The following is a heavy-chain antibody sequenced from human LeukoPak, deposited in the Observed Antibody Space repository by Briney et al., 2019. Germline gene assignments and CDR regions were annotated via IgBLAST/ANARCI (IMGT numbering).Heavy chain of an antibody. D-gene: IGHD6-13*01. V-gene: IGHV3-9*01. Sequence: GGSLXLSCAASGFTFADYAMXXXXXAPGKGXXXXSGIXXXSGTIGYADXXXXXXTISXXNAKNSLYLQMNSLRAEDTALYYCAKDIWQQLALFDYWGQGTLVTVSS. CDR1: GFTFADYA. CDR3: AKDIWQQLALFDY. J-gene: IGHJ4*02. CDR2: IXXXSGTI.